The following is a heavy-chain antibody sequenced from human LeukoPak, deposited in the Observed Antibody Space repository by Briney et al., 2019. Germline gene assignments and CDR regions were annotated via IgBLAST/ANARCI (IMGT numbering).Heavy chain of an antibody. D-gene: IGHD2/OR15-2a*01. CDR1: GYTFTSYA. Sequence: ASVKVSCKASGYTFTSYAMHWVRQAPGQRLEWMGWINAGNGNTKCSQKFQGRVTITRDTSASTAYMELSSLRSEDTAVYYCARARVLLVDYWGQGTLVTVSS. CDR2: INAGNGNT. CDR3: ARARVLLVDY. V-gene: IGHV1-3*01. J-gene: IGHJ4*02.